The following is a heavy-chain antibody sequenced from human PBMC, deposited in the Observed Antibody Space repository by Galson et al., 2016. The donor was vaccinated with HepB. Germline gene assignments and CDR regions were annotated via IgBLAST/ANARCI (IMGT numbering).Heavy chain of an antibody. Sequence: SVKVSCKASGYYFPSYGISWVRQAPGQGLEWMGGITANTKYAQKFQGRVTMTSDTSTTTAYMELRSLTSDDTAVYYWARAEPGFMGSAFDVWGQGTMVTVSS. J-gene: IGHJ3*01. CDR3: ARAEPGFMGSAFDV. D-gene: IGHD3-16*01. CDR1: GYYFPSYG. V-gene: IGHV1-18*04. CDR2: ITANT.